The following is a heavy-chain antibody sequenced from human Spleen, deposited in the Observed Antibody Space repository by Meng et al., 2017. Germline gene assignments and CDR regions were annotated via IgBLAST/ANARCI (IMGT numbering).Heavy chain of an antibody. CDR3: AKTQKAAAGTAAFDI. D-gene: IGHD6-13*01. CDR1: GFTFSDYY. V-gene: IGHV3-11*01. CDR2: ISSSGSTI. J-gene: IGHJ3*02. Sequence: GESLKISCVASGFTFSDYYMSWIRQAPGKGLEWVSYISSSGSTIYYADSVKGRFTISRDNAKNSLYLQMNSLRGEDTAVYYCAKTQKAAAGTAAFDIWGQGTMVTVSS.